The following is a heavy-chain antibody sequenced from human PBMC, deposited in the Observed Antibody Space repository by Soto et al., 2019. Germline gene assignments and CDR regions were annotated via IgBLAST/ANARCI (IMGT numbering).Heavy chain of an antibody. V-gene: IGHV3-23*01. D-gene: IGHD2-2*01. CDR2: ISGSGGRT. CDR1: GFTFSSYA. Sequence: EVQLLESGGGFVPPGGSLGLSCAVSGFTFSSYAMSWVRQAPGKGLEWISYISGSGGRTYYADSVKGRFTISRDNSKNTVYLQMNSLRVEDTAVYYCAKANSFSCSGTTCYAFYFDYWGQGTLVTVSS. J-gene: IGHJ4*02. CDR3: AKANSFSCSGTTCYAFYFDY.